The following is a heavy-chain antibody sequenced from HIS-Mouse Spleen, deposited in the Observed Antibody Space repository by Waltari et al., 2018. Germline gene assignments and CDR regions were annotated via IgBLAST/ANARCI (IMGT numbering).Heavy chain of an antibody. Sequence: QLQLQESGPGLVKPSETLSLTCMFSCASTSIGLYHWAWIRQPPGKGLEWIGSIYYSGSTYYNPSLKSRVTISVDTSKNQFSLKLSSVTAADTAVYYCAREIPYSSSWYDWYFDLWGRGTLVTVSS. V-gene: IGHV4-39*07. D-gene: IGHD6-13*01. CDR1: CASTSIGLYH. J-gene: IGHJ2*01. CDR3: AREIPYSSSWYDWYFDL. CDR2: IYYSGST.